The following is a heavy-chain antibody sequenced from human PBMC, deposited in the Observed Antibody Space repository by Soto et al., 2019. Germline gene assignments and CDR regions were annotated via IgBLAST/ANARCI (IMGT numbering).Heavy chain of an antibody. D-gene: IGHD2-15*01. CDR3: ARDAGCSGGSCHYYFDY. CDR2: IIPIFGTA. Sequence: ASVKVSCKASGGTFSSYAISWVRQAPGQGLEWMGGIIPIFGTANYAQKFQGRVTITADESTSTAYMELSSLRSEDTAVYYCARDAGCSGGSCHYYFDYWGQGTLVTVSS. CDR1: GGTFSSYA. V-gene: IGHV1-69*13. J-gene: IGHJ4*02.